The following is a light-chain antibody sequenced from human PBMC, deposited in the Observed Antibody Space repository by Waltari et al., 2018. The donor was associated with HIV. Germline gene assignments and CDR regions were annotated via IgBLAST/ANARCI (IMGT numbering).Light chain of an antibody. J-gene: IGKJ4*01. CDR3: QQYNDWPPLT. CDR2: SAS. Sequence: EIVMTQSPATLSVSPGERATLSCRASQSVSTNLAWYQQKPGQAPGLLIYSASTRATGISSRFSGSGSGTVFTITISSLQSEDFAVYYCQQYNDWPPLTFGGGTKVEMK. V-gene: IGKV3-15*01. CDR1: QSVSTN.